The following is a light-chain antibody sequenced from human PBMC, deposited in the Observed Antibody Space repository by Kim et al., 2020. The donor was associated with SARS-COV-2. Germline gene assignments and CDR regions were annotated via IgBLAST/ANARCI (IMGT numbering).Light chain of an antibody. CDR2: DVS. CDR3: SSYTSSSTYV. J-gene: IGLJ1*01. CDR1: SSDVGGYNY. Sequence: QSAVTQPASVSGSPGQSITISCTGTSSDVGGYNYVSWYQQHPGKAPKLMIYDVSKRPSGVSNRFSGSKSGNTASLTISGLQAEDEADYYCSSYTSSSTYVFGTGTKVTVL. V-gene: IGLV2-14*01.